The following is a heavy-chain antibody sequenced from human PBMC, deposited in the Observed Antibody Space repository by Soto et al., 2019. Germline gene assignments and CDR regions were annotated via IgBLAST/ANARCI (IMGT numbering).Heavy chain of an antibody. V-gene: IGHV3-33*01. CDR1: GFTFNTYG. D-gene: IGHD4-17*01. CDR3: ARDALDGDYGDY. Sequence: QVQLVESGGGVVQPGRSLRLSCAASGFTFNTYGMHWVRQAPGKGLEWVAVIWYNGSNKYYGDSVKGRFTISRDNSKNTLYLQMNSLRAEDTAVYYWARDALDGDYGDYWGQGTLVTVSS. CDR2: IWYNGSNK. J-gene: IGHJ4*02.